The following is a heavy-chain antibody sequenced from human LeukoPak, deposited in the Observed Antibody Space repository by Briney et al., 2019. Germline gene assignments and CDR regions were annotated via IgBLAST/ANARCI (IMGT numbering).Heavy chain of an antibody. Sequence: GASVKVSCKASGYTFTGYYMHWVRQAPGQGLEWMGWINPNSGGTNYAQKFQGWVTMTRDTSISTAYMELSRLRSDDTAVYYCAREGDDRLYRNWFDPWGQGTLVTVSS. D-gene: IGHD2-2*02. CDR3: AREGDDRLYRNWFDP. V-gene: IGHV1-2*04. CDR1: GYTFTGYY. CDR2: INPNSGGT. J-gene: IGHJ5*02.